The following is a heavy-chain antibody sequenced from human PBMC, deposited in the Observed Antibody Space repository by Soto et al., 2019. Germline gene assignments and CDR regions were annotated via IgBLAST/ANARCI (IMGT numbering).Heavy chain of an antibody. J-gene: IGHJ3*02. V-gene: IGHV3-33*01. Sequence: QVQLVESGGGVVQPGRSLRLSCAASGFTFSSYGMHWVSQAPGKGLEWVAVIWYDGSNKYYADSVKGRFTISRDNSKNTLYLQMNSLRAEDTAVYYCARRGIGESFAIWGQGTMVTVSS. CDR2: IWYDGSNK. CDR3: ARRGIGESFAI. D-gene: IGHD1-26*01. CDR1: GFTFSSYG.